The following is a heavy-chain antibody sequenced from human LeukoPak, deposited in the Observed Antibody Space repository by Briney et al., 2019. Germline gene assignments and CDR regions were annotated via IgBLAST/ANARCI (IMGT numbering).Heavy chain of an antibody. CDR3: ARGGGRSAGIAAAGREGYYFDY. CDR2: ISYDGSNK. Sequence: PGGSLRLSCAASGFTFSSYGMHWVRQAPGKGLEWVAVISYDGSNKYYADSVKGRFTISRDNSKNTLYLQMNSLRAEDTAVYYCARGGGRSAGIAAAGREGYYFDYWGQGTLVTVSS. CDR1: GFTFSSYG. J-gene: IGHJ4*02. V-gene: IGHV3-30*03. D-gene: IGHD6-13*01.